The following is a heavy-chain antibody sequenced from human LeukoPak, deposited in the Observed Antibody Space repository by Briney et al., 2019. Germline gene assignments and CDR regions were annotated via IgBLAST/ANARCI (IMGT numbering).Heavy chain of an antibody. Sequence: GGSLRLSCAASGFTFISYSMNWVRQAPGKGLECVSSISSSSSYIYYADSVKGRFTISRDNAKNSLYLQMNSLRAEDTAVYYCARDRYYDSSGYYYHWGQGTLVTVSS. D-gene: IGHD3-22*01. CDR1: GFTFISYS. CDR3: ARDRYYDSSGYYYH. CDR2: ISSSSSYI. J-gene: IGHJ1*01. V-gene: IGHV3-21*01.